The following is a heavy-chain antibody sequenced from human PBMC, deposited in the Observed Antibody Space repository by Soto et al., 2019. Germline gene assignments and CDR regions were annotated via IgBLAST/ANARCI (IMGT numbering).Heavy chain of an antibody. CDR2: VYHSGSTY. V-gene: IGHV4-38-2*01. Sequence: PSETLSLTCAVSGYSITSGYYWGWIRQPTGKGLECIGSVYHSGSTYYYNPSLKSRVTMSVDTSKNQFSLRLSSVTAADTAVYYCARAYSSGWVDAFDIWGQGTMVTVSS. D-gene: IGHD6-19*01. CDR3: ARAYSSGWVDAFDI. CDR1: GYSITSGYY. J-gene: IGHJ3*02.